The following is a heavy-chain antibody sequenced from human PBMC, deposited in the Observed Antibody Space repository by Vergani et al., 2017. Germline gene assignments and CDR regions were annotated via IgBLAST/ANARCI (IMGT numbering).Heavy chain of an antibody. Sequence: QLQLQESGSGLVKPSQTLSLTCAVSGGSISSGCYSWSWIRQPPGKGLEWIGYIYHSGSTYYNPSLKSRVTISVDRSKNQFSLKLSSVTAADTAVYYCARGNYYDSSGKFDYWGQGTLVTVSS. CDR1: GGSISSGCYS. J-gene: IGHJ4*02. CDR2: IYHSGST. D-gene: IGHD3-22*01. CDR3: ARGNYYDSSGKFDY. V-gene: IGHV4-30-2*01.